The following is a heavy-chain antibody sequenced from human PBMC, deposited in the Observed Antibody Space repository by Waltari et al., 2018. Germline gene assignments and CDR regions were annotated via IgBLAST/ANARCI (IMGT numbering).Heavy chain of an antibody. J-gene: IGHJ6*02. CDR3: VRLEDCTGPGGNCYSGDSFALDV. CDR2: INHSGNR. Sequence: QVQLQQWGAGLLQPSETLSLTCAVYGGSFSGYYWGWIRQPPGRGLEWIGEINHSGNRNYNPSLRSRVVKFVDTSKSQFSLKLNSVTAADTAVYYCVRLEDCTGPGGNCYSGDSFALDVWGQGTTVTVSS. V-gene: IGHV4-34*02. D-gene: IGHD2-8*02. CDR1: GGSFSGYY.